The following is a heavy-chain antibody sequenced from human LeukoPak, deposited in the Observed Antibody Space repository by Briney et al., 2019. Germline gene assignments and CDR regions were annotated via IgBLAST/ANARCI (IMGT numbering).Heavy chain of an antibody. CDR3: ARDSPFVGYSYGYLDY. Sequence: PSETLSLTCTVSGYSISSGYYWGWIRQPPGKGLEWIGSIYHSGSTYYNPSLKSRVTISVDTSKNQFSLKLSSVTAADTAVYYCARDSPFVGYSYGYLDYWGQGTLVTVSS. CDR2: IYHSGST. CDR1: GYSISSGYY. J-gene: IGHJ4*02. D-gene: IGHD5-18*01. V-gene: IGHV4-38-2*02.